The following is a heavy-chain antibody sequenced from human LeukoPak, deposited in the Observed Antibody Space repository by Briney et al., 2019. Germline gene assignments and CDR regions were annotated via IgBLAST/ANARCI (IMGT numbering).Heavy chain of an antibody. V-gene: IGHV3-30-3*02. Sequence: GKSLRLSCAASGFTFSTSVMHWVRQAPRKGLEWVAIISDDGSNKGYADSVKGRFTISRDNSKNTLSLQMNSLTAEDTAVYYCAKYGFWSGYFDYWGQGTLVTVSS. CDR2: ISDDGSNK. J-gene: IGHJ4*02. CDR3: AKYGFWSGYFDY. CDR1: GFTFSTSV. D-gene: IGHD3-3*01.